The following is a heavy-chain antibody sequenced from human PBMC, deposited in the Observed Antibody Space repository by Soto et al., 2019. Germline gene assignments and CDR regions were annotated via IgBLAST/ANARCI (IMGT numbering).Heavy chain of an antibody. V-gene: IGHV3-9*01. CDR1: VVTFDDHS. D-gene: IGHD6-13*01. CDR3: ATGACGDSSRYDH. CDR2: LNWYSGSI. J-gene: IGHJ4*02. Sequence: PGGSLRLSCASSVVTFDDHSMHCVRQSPGKCLEWVSGLNWYSGSISYAHSVKGRFTISRDNSKNYLSLQMNSLRAEDTALYYCATGACGDSSRYDHWGQGTLVTVS.